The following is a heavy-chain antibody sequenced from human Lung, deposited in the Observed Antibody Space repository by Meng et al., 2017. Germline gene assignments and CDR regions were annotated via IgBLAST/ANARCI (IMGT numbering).Heavy chain of an antibody. J-gene: IGHJ4*02. CDR3: ARGGVTTDD. V-gene: IGHV3-74*01. Sequence: LWESGGGLLQPGGVLRLSCAASGFTFSTHWMHWVRQAPGKGLEWVYRINGDGSSTIYADSVQGRFTMSRDNAKNTLSLQMNSLRAEDTAVYYCARGGVTTDDWGQGPLVTVSS. CDR2: INGDGSST. CDR1: GFTFSTHW. D-gene: IGHD4-17*01.